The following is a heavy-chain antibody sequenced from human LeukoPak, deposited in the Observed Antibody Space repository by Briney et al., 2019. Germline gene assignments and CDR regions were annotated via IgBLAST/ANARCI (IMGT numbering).Heavy chain of an antibody. CDR2: IYYSGST. J-gene: IGHJ6*02. CDR1: GGSISSYY. D-gene: IGHD1-20*01. Sequence: ASETLSLTCTVSGGSISSYYWSWIRQPPGKGLEWIGYIYYSGSTNYNPSLKSRVTISVDTSKNQFSLKLSSVTAADTAVYYCAGYNWNGLYYYYGMDVWGQGTTVTVSS. CDR3: AGYNWNGLYYYYGMDV. V-gene: IGHV4-59*08.